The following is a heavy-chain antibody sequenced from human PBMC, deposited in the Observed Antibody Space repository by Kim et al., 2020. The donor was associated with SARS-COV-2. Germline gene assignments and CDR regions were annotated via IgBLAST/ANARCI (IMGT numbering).Heavy chain of an antibody. D-gene: IGHD3-10*01. CDR3: GECYYGWGNDGFER. Sequence: GGSLRLSCAASGFTFSNYAMSWVRQAPGKGLEWVSYIRGGGAGKLYADFVKGWCTITRDNSRNTLSLQSNSLRAEETVIYYCGECYYGWGNDGFERWG. CDR1: GFTFSNYA. V-gene: IGHV3-23*01. J-gene: IGHJ5*02. CDR2: IRGGGAGK.